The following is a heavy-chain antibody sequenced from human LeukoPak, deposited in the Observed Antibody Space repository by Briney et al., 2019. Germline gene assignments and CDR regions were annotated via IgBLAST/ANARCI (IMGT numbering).Heavy chain of an antibody. CDR1: GFTFSSYG. V-gene: IGHV3-30*02. CDR2: IRYDGSNK. J-gene: IGHJ6*03. CDR3: AKQVGSGCYRYYYYMDV. D-gene: IGHD3-3*01. Sequence: PGGSLRLSCAASGFTFSSYGMHWVRQAPGKGLEWVAFIRYDGSNKYYADSVKGRFTISRDNSKNTLYLQMNSLRAEDTAVYYCAKQVGSGCYRYYYYMDVWGKGTTVTVSS.